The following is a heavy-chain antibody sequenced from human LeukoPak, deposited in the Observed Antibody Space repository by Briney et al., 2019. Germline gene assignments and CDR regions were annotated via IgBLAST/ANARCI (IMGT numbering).Heavy chain of an antibody. D-gene: IGHD4-17*01. Sequence: GSLRLSCAASGFILSSCEMNWVRQAPGKGLEWVSYISSSGSTIYYADSVKGRFTISRDNAKNSLYLQMNSLRAEDTAVYYCARGHPDYGDDDFDYWGQGTLVTVSS. CDR1: GFILSSCE. CDR2: ISSSGSTI. V-gene: IGHV3-48*03. CDR3: ARGHPDYGDDDFDY. J-gene: IGHJ4*02.